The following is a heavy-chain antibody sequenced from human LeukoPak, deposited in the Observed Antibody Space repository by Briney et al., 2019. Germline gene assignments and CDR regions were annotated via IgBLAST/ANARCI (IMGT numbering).Heavy chain of an antibody. CDR2: IYYSGST. CDR3: ARLGNRQLWFNWFDP. V-gene: IGHV4-59*04. J-gene: IGHJ5*02. Sequence: SETLSLTCTVSGGSISSYYWSWIRQPPGKGLEWIGTIYYSGSTYYNASLKSRVTISVDTSKNQFSLKLSSVTAADTAVYYCARLGNRQLWFNWFDPWGQGTLVTVSS. D-gene: IGHD5-18*01. CDR1: GGSISSYY.